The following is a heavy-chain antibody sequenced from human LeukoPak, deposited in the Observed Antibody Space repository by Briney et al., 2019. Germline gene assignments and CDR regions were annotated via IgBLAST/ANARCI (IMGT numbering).Heavy chain of an antibody. J-gene: IGHJ6*03. CDR1: GFTFRSYT. CDR3: ARGKRCSSTSCYGHRGYYYYYMDV. V-gene: IGHV3-21*01. D-gene: IGHD2-2*01. CDR2: ISSSSSYI. Sequence: PGGSLRLSCEASGFTFRSYTMNWVRQAPGKGLEWVSSISSSSSYIYYADSMKGRFTISRDDAKNSLYLQMNSLRAEDTAVYYCARGKRCSSTSCYGHRGYYYYYMDVWGKGTTVTVSS.